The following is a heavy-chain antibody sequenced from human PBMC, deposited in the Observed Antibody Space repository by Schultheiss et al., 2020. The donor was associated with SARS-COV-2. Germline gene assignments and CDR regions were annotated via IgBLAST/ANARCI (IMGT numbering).Heavy chain of an antibody. V-gene: IGHV3-23*01. CDR2: IGTAGDT. D-gene: IGHD3-9*01. CDR1: GFTFSSYA. J-gene: IGHJ1*01. CDR3: TRDFESSR. Sequence: GGSLRLSCAASGFTFSSYAMTWVRQAPGKGLEWVSAIGTAGDTYYPGSVKGRFTTSRDNAKNSLYLQMNSLRAEDTALYYCTRDFESSRWGQGTLVTVSS.